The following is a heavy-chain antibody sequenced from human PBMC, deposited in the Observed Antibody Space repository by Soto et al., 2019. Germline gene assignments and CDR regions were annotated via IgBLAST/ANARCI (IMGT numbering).Heavy chain of an antibody. Sequence: PSETPSLTCTVSGGSVNSGSFYWTWIRQPPGKGLEWIGHIYNSETTNYNPSLKSRVTMSVDTSKNQFSLILTSVTAADTAVYYCERDRILDGLDVRRHGPSVTVSS. D-gene: IGHD3-3*02. CDR3: ERDRILDGLDV. J-gene: IGHJ6*02. CDR2: IYNSETT. V-gene: IGHV4-61*01. CDR1: GGSVNSGSFY.